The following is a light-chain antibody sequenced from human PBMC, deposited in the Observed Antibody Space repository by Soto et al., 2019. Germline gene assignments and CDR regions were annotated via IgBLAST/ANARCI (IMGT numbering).Light chain of an antibody. V-gene: IGKV3-20*01. CDR3: QQYGNSRPPIT. CDR2: GAS. J-gene: IGKJ5*01. Sequence: VVVTQSPGTRSFSPVQRATLSCRASQSVTSNYLAWYQQKPGQPPRLLXYGASIRATGIPDRFSGSGSGTDFTLSISRLEPEDFAVFNCQQYGNSRPPITFGQGTRLEIK. CDR1: QSVTSNY.